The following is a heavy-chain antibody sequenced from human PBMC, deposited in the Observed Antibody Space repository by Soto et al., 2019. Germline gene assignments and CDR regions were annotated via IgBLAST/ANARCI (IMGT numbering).Heavy chain of an antibody. CDR2: IFYSGTT. J-gene: IGHJ6*02. Sequence: SVTLSLTCTVSGGSISSSSYYWGWIRQPPGKGLEWIGSIFYSGTTYYNPSLKSRVTISVDTSKNQFSLKLSSVPAADTAVYYCACIFFAGYRHGFFYYGMHVWGPGTTVT. V-gene: IGHV4-39*01. CDR3: ACIFFAGYRHGFFYYGMHV. D-gene: IGHD5-18*01. CDR1: GGSISSSSYY.